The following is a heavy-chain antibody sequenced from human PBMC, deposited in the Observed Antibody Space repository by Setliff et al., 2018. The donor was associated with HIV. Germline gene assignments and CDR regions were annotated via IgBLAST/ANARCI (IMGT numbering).Heavy chain of an antibody. J-gene: IGHJ4*02. V-gene: IGHV4-4*09. D-gene: IGHD2-21*01. CDR3: ARLGRAIDDGGSSLRLDF. CDR1: GGSITSYY. Sequence: PSETLSLTCTVSGGSITSYYWNWIRQSPGKALEWIGYISSSGTTNYNPSLRSRVTISMETSNTRFSLWLRSATAADTATYFCARLGRAIDDGGSSLRLDFWGQGMLVTVSS. CDR2: ISSSGTT.